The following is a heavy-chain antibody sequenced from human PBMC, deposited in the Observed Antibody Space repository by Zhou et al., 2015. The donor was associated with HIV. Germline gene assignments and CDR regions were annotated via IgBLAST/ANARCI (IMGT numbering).Heavy chain of an antibody. J-gene: IGHJ6*03. D-gene: IGHD6-13*01. CDR3: AGTSGRERGYSSSWYGDDAGSSYYYYYMDV. Sequence: QVQLVQSGAEVKKPGSSVKVSCKASGGTFSSYAISWVRQAPGQGLEWMGGIIPIFGTANYAQKFQGRVTITADESTSTAYMELSSLRSEDTAVYYCAGTSGRERGYSSSWYGDDAGSSYYYYYMDVWGKGTTVTVSS. V-gene: IGHV1-69*01. CDR1: GGTFSSYA. CDR2: IIPIFGTA.